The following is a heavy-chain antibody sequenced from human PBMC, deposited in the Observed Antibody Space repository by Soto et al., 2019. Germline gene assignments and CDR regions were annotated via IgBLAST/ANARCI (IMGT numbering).Heavy chain of an antibody. J-gene: IGHJ4*02. Sequence: QVQLQESGPGLVKPSQTLSLTCTVSGGSITSSGYYWSWIRQHPGEGLEWIGFTSNSGSTSYNPSLKSRVTISVDTSSNQFSLNLKSVNAAETAVYYCARGGGSTKVDYWGQGTLVTVSP. CDR3: ARGGGSTKVDY. CDR2: TSNSGST. V-gene: IGHV4-31*03. CDR1: GGSITSSGYY. D-gene: IGHD2-2*01.